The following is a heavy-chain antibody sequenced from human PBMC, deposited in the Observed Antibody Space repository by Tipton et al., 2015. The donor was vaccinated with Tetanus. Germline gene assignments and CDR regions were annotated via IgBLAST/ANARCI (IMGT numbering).Heavy chain of an antibody. V-gene: IGHV3-48*01. D-gene: IGHD2-21*01. CDR3: ARGTSRIVYYFDY. J-gene: IGHJ4*02. CDR1: GFTFSSYN. CDR2: ITSSSSTI. Sequence: SLRLSCAASGFTFSSYNMNWVRQAPGKGLEWVSYITSSSSTIYYADSVKGRFTISRDNSKNTLYLQMNSLRAEDTAVYYCARGTSRIVYYFDYWGQGTLVTVSS.